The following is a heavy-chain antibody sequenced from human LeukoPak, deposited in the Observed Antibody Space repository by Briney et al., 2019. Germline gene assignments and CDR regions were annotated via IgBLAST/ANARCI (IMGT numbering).Heavy chain of an antibody. CDR2: INSDGSST. J-gene: IGHJ6*02. CDR3: AREKEEYCSGGSCYLSIFYYYYGMDV. V-gene: IGHV3-74*01. Sequence: GSLRLSCAASGFPFSSYWMHWVRQAPGKGLVWVSRINSDGSSTSYADSVKGRFTISRDNAKNTLYLQMNSLRAEDTAVYYCAREKEEYCSGGSCYLSIFYYYYGMDVWGQGTTVTVSS. D-gene: IGHD2-15*01. CDR1: GFPFSSYW.